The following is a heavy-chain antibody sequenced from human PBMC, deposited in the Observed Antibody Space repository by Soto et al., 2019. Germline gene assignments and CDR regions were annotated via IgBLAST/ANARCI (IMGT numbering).Heavy chain of an antibody. CDR1: GGTFSNFA. V-gene: IGHV1-69*01. Sequence: QLQLVQSGAEVKKPGSSVKVSCKASGGTFSNFAISWVRQAPGQGLEWMGGIIPVFGKAKYAQKFQGRVQFTADESTSTAYMEVNSLTSEDMAVYYCARGSPTTVTTWFDPWGQGTLVTVSS. CDR3: ARGSPTTVTTWFDP. D-gene: IGHD4-17*01. J-gene: IGHJ5*02. CDR2: IIPVFGKA.